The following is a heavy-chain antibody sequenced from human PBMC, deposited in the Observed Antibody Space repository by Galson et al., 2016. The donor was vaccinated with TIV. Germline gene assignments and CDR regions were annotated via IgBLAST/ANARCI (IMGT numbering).Heavy chain of an antibody. J-gene: IGHJ4*02. Sequence: LSCAASGFNFGFYGMHWVRQAPGKGLEWVAIIGHDGNWKGYADSVKGRFTVSRDNSKNMLFLEMSSPRVEDTAVYYCARDFRTGKYCDYWGQGTLVTVSA. CDR1: GFNFGFYG. V-gene: IGHV3-33*01. CDR2: IGHDGNWK. D-gene: IGHD2-8*02. CDR3: ARDFRTGKYCDY.